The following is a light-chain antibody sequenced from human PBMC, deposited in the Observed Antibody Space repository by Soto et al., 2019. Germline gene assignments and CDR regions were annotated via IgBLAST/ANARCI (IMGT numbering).Light chain of an antibody. CDR3: QQYGSSPYT. J-gene: IGKJ2*01. Sequence: EIVLTQSPGTLSLSPGERATLSCRASQSVSSSYLAWYQQKPGQAPRLLIYGASSRATGIPDRFSGSGSGTDFPLTIRRLEPEDFAVSYCQQYGSSPYTFGQGTKLEIK. V-gene: IGKV3-20*01. CDR1: QSVSSSY. CDR2: GAS.